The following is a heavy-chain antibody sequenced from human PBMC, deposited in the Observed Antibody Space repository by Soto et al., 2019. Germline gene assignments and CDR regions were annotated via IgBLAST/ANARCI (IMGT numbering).Heavy chain of an antibody. D-gene: IGHD3-9*01. J-gene: IGHJ5*02. CDR1: GGSISSSSYY. Sequence: PSETLSLTCTVSGGSISSSSYYWGWIRQPPGKGLEWIGSIYYSGSTYYNPSLKSRVTISVDTSKNQFSLKLSSVTAADTAVYYCARREFLVLRYFVHSSWFDPWAREPWSPSPQ. V-gene: IGHV4-39*01. CDR2: IYYSGST. CDR3: ARREFLVLRYFVHSSWFDP.